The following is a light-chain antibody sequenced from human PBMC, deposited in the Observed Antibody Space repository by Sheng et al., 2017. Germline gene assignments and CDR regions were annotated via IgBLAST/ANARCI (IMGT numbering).Light chain of an antibody. J-gene: IGKJ4*01. CDR3: QQYKKWPPNLT. CDR1: ENVGSS. Sequence: EIVMTQSPASLSVSPGERATLSCRASENVGSSLAWYQQKPGQAPSLLIYDASTRATGIPARFRGSGSGTEFTLTISSLQSEDFAVYYCQQYKKWPPNLTFGGGTKVEVK. V-gene: IGKV3-15*01. CDR2: DAS.